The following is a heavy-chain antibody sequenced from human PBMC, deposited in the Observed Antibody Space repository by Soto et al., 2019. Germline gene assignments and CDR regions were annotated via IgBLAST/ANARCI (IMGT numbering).Heavy chain of an antibody. Sequence: VKVSCKASGYTFTSYGISWVRQAPGQGLEWMGWISAYNGNTNYAQKLQGRVTMTTDTSTSTAYMELRSLRSEDTAVYYCAREVVVAATYNWFDPWGQGTLVTVSS. D-gene: IGHD2-15*01. V-gene: IGHV1-18*01. CDR1: GYTFTSYG. CDR3: AREVVVAATYNWFDP. J-gene: IGHJ5*02. CDR2: ISAYNGNT.